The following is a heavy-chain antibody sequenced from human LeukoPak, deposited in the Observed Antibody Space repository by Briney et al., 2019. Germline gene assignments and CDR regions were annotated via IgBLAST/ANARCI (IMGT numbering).Heavy chain of an antibody. V-gene: IGHV5-51*01. CDR3: AIAAAGMTKGPNWFDP. CDR1: GYSFTSYW. D-gene: IGHD6-13*01. Sequence: GESLKISCKGSGYSFTSYWIGWVRQMPGKGLEWMGIIYPGDSDTRYCPSFQGQVTISADKSISTAYLQWSSLKASDTAMYYCAIAAAGMTKGPNWFDPWGQGTLVTVSS. CDR2: IYPGDSDT. J-gene: IGHJ5*02.